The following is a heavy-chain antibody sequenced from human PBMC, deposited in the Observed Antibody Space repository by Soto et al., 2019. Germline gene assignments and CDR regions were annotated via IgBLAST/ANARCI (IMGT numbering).Heavy chain of an antibody. J-gene: IGHJ4*02. CDR1: GFTVSNTY. CDR3: AKAFNWNRVDS. D-gene: IGHD1-1*01. V-gene: IGHV3-53*01. CDR2: IYGGGST. Sequence: HPGGSLRLSCEVSGFTVSNTYMSWIRQAPGKGLEWVSIIYGGGSTYYTDPVKGRFTISKDNSKNTVSLQMNSLRAEDTALYYCAKAFNWNRVDSWGQGTPVTVSS.